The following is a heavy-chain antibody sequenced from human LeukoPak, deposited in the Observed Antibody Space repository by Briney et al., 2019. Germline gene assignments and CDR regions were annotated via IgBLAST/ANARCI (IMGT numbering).Heavy chain of an antibody. D-gene: IGHD3-10*01. CDR2: ISWNSGSI. CDR3: AKARSNPGSGSYPGGFDY. Sequence: GGSLRLSCAASGFTFDDYAMHWVRQAPGKGLEWVSGISWNSGSIGYADSVKGRFTISRDNAENSLYLQMNSLRAEDMALYYCAKARSNPGSGSYPGGFDYWGQGTLVTVSS. J-gene: IGHJ4*02. V-gene: IGHV3-9*03. CDR1: GFTFDDYA.